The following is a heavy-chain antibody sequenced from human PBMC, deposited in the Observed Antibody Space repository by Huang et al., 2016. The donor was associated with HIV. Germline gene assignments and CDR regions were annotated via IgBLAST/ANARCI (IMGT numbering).Heavy chain of an antibody. CDR1: GGTFSKYA. CDR3: ARGQLGSYGDYDVLY. CDR2: SIPMFGTP. V-gene: IGHV1-69*13. D-gene: IGHD4-17*01. Sequence: QVQLVQSGAEVKTPGSSVKVSCKASGGTFSKYAISWVRQAPGQGREWMGGSIPMFGTPNNARKFQGRVTITADDSTSTTYVEVSSLRSEDTALYYCARGQLGSYGDYDVLYWGQGTLVTVSS. J-gene: IGHJ4*02.